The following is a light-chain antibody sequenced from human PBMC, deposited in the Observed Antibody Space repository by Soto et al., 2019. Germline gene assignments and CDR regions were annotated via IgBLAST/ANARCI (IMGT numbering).Light chain of an antibody. V-gene: IGLV2-11*01. CDR1: SGDVGGYRY. Sequence: QSALTQPRSVSGSPGQSVTISCTGTSGDVGGYRYVSWYQQHPGKAPKLMIYDFTNRPSGVPDRFSGSKSGNSASLTISGLQAEDEADYYCCSYVGSYTFDVFGTGTKVTVL. CDR3: CSYVGSYTFDV. J-gene: IGLJ1*01. CDR2: DFT.